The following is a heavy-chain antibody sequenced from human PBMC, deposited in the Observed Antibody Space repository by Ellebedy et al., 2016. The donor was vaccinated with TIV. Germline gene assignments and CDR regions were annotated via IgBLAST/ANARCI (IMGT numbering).Heavy chain of an antibody. CDR3: ARDCSGGSCYEHYWYFDL. V-gene: IGHV4-34*01. J-gene: IGHJ2*01. CDR2: INHSGST. D-gene: IGHD2-15*01. CDR1: GGSFSGYY. Sequence: SETLSLTCAVYGGSFSGYYWSWIRQPPGKGLEWIGEINHSGSTNYNPSLKSRVTISVDTSKNQFSLKLSSVTAADTAVYYCARDCSGGSCYEHYWYFDLWGRGTLVTVSS.